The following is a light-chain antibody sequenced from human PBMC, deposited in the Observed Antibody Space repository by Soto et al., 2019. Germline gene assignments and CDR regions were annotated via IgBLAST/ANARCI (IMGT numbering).Light chain of an antibody. V-gene: IGLV2-14*01. CDR2: EVR. CDR1: MRDIGAYNL. Sequence: QSALTQPASVSGSPGQSITIFCAGTMRDIGAYNLVSWYQQHPGRAPQLIIYEVRNRPSGSSFRFSGSKSGNTASLTISGLQAEDEADYYCSSFTSRSSLIFGGGTKFTVL. J-gene: IGLJ2*01. CDR3: SSFTSRSSLI.